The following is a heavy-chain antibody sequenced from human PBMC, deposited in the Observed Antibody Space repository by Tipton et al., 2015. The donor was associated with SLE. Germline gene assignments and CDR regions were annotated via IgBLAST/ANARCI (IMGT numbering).Heavy chain of an antibody. CDR2: ISRNGDVT. Sequence: SLRLSCAASGFTFSTYPMHWVRQAPGKGLEYVSDISRNGDVTHYVNSVKGRFTISRDNSKNTLYLQMGSLRVEDMAVYYCATGVGAAYGFDCWGQGTTVTVSS. V-gene: IGHV3-64*01. D-gene: IGHD1-26*01. CDR1: GFTFSTYP. J-gene: IGHJ4*03. CDR3: ATGVGAAYGFDC.